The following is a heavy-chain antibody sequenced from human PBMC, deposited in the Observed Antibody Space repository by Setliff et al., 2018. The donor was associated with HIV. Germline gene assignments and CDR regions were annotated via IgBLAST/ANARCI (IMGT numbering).Heavy chain of an antibody. CDR3: ARDPKHSSSGDLEY. J-gene: IGHJ4*02. CDR2: INHSGST. CDR1: GGSVSSSSYY. Sequence: SETLSLTCTVSGGSVSSSSYYWGWIRQPTGKGLEWIGEINHSGSTNYNPSLKSRVTISVDTSKNQFSLKLTSVTAADTAVYYCARDPKHSSSGDLEYWSQGTLVTVSS. V-gene: IGHV4-39*07. D-gene: IGHD3-22*01.